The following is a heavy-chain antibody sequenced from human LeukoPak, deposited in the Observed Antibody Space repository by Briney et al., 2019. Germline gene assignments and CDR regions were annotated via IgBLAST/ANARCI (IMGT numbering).Heavy chain of an antibody. J-gene: IGHJ3*02. CDR2: IRYDGSNK. Sequence: GGSLRLSCAASGFTFSSYGMHWVRQAPGKGLEWVAFIRYDGSNKYYADSVKGRFTISRDNSKNTLYLQMNSLRAEDTAVYYCAKQMPAGIAAAEGAFDIWGQGTMVTVSS. V-gene: IGHV3-30*02. CDR1: GFTFSSYG. CDR3: AKQMPAGIAAAEGAFDI. D-gene: IGHD6-13*01.